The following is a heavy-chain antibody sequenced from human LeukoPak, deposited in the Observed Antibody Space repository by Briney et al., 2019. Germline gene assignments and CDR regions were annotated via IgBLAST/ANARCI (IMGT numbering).Heavy chain of an antibody. CDR1: GGSFSGYY. J-gene: IGHJ3*02. CDR3: ARDPKYYDYVWGSYRYGAFDI. CDR2: INHSGST. D-gene: IGHD3-16*02. Sequence: PSETLSLTCAVYGGSFSGYYWSWIRQPPGKGLEWIGEINHSGSTNYNPSLKSRVTISVDTSKNQFSLKLSSVTAADTAVYYCARDPKYYDYVWGSYRYGAFDIWGQGTMVTVSS. V-gene: IGHV4-34*01.